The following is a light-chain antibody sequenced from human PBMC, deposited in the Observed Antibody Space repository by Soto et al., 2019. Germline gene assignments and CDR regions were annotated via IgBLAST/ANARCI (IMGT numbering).Light chain of an antibody. J-gene: IGLJ1*01. V-gene: IGLV2-14*01. CDR3: TSYTSSSTNYV. CDR1: SSDSGGYDY. Sequence: QSALTQPASVSGSPGQSISISCTGTSSDSGGYDYVSWYQQHPGKALKLMIYEVSNRPSGVSNRFSGSKSGNTASLTISGLQAEDEADYYCTSYTSSSTNYVFGTGSKLTVL. CDR2: EVS.